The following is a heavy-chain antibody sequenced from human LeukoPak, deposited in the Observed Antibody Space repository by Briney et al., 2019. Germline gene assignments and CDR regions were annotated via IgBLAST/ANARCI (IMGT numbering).Heavy chain of an antibody. CDR1: GSTFSSYW. Sequence: GGSLRLSCAASGSTFSSYWMHWVRQAPGKGLVWVSRINSDGSSTSYADSVKGRFTISRDNAKNTLYLQMNSLRAEDTAVYYCAREGQYGDTAMVLNYYYGMDVWGQGTTVTVCS. V-gene: IGHV3-74*01. CDR3: AREGQYGDTAMVLNYYYGMDV. J-gene: IGHJ6*02. D-gene: IGHD5-18*01. CDR2: INSDGSST.